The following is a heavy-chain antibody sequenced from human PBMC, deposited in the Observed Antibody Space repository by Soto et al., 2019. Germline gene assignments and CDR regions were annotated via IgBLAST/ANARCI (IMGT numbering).Heavy chain of an antibody. D-gene: IGHD3-10*01. J-gene: IGHJ4*02. CDR1: GVSISSHY. CDR2: INYSGNT. V-gene: IGHV4-59*11. Sequence: QVWLQQSGPGLVKPSETLSLTCTVYGVSISSHYWNWIRQPPGKGLEWIGYINYSGNTNYNPSLKSRVIISLDTSKSQFSLKLNSVTAADTAVYYCARGGGGSGSQDFDYWGQGNMVTVSS. CDR3: ARGGGGSGSQDFDY.